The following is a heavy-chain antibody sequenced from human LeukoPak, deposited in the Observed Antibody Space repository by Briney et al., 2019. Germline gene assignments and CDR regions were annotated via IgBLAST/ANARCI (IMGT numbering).Heavy chain of an antibody. CDR1: GGSISNTNW. CDR3: ARVRGYDFWPSDY. V-gene: IGHV4-4*02. D-gene: IGHD3-3*01. J-gene: IGHJ4*02. CDR2: IFYSGST. Sequence: SGTLSLTCGVSGGSISNTNWWTWVRQPPGKGLEWIGHIFYSGSTNYNPSLKSRVTISVDTSKKQFFLKLTSVTAADTAVYYCARVRGYDFWPSDYWGQGTLVTVSS.